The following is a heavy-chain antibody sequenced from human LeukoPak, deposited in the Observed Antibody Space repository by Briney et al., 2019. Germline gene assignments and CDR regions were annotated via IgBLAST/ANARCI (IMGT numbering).Heavy chain of an antibody. CDR2: IKPNSGGT. D-gene: IGHD2-2*01. CDR1: GYTFTNCY. J-gene: IGHJ6*02. Sequence: ASVRVSCKASGYTFTNCYMHWVRQAPGQGLEWVGWIKPNSGGTNYAQKFQGRVTMTRDTSISTAYMELSRLRSDDTAVYYCARVDCSSTSCYGYYYYGMDVWGQGTTVTVSS. V-gene: IGHV1-2*02. CDR3: ARVDCSSTSCYGYYYYGMDV.